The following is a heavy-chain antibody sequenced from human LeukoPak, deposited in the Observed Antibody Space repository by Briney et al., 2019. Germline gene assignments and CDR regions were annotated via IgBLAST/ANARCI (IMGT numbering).Heavy chain of an antibody. D-gene: IGHD2-15*01. V-gene: IGHV4-34*01. J-gene: IGHJ4*02. CDR1: GGSFSGYY. CDR2: INHSGST. Sequence: SETLSLTCAVYGGSFSGYYWSWIRQPPGKGLEWIGEINHSGSTNYNPSLKSRVTISVDTSKNQFSLKLSSVTAADTAVYYCARVVAASYVDYWGQGTLVTVSS. CDR3: ARVVAASYVDY.